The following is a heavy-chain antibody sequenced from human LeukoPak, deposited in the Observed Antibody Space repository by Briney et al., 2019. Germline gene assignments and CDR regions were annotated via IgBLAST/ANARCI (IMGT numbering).Heavy chain of an antibody. CDR1: GGSISSSSYY. J-gene: IGHJ3*02. CDR3: ARQQRITMIVVVMKGAFDI. Sequence: SETLSLTCTVSGGSISSSSYYWGWLRQPPGKGLEWIGSIYYSGSTYYNPSLKSRVTISVDTSKNQFSLKLSSVTAADTAVYYCARQQRITMIVVVMKGAFDIWGQGTMVTVSS. V-gene: IGHV4-39*01. D-gene: IGHD3-22*01. CDR2: IYYSGST.